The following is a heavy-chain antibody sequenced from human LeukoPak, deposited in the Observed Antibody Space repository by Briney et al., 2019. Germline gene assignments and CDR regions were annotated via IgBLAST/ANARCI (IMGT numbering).Heavy chain of an antibody. J-gene: IGHJ4*02. CDR2: FDPEDGET. V-gene: IGHV1-24*01. CDR1: GYRLTELY. D-gene: IGHD2-15*01. Sequence: ASVKVSCKVSGYRLTELYIYWVRQAPGKGLEWMGGFDPEDGETIYAQKFQGRVTMTEDTSTDTAYMELSSLRSEDTAVYYCATGSGVVVAAYDYWGQGTLVTVSS. CDR3: ATGSGVVVAAYDY.